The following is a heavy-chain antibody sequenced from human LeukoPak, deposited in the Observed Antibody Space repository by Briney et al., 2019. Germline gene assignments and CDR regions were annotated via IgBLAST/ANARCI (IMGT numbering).Heavy chain of an antibody. V-gene: IGHV3-33*01. CDR2: ICYDGINK. Sequence: PGGSQRLSSAACGFTFSSYGIQGVSQAPGKGMEVLAVICYDGINKYYADSVKGRSTISRDNSKTTLYLHMNSLRPEDTAVYYCARDYYDRSCYAYWGQGTLVTVSS. J-gene: IGHJ4*02. CDR1: GFTFSSYG. D-gene: IGHD3-22*01. CDR3: ARDYYDRSCYAY.